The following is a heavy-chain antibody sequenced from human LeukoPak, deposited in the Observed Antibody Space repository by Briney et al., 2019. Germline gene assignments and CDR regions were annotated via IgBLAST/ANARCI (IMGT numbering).Heavy chain of an antibody. J-gene: IGHJ5*02. Sequence: GATLSLSCEATGFPPPDSYMPCNRLAPGKRQVGDSYISSSGSTIYFADSVKGRFTVSRDNAKNSLSLQMNSLRAEDTAVYYCARDFWSGFYNNWFDPWGQGTLVIVSS. CDR2: ISSSGSTI. CDR1: GFPPPDSY. CDR3: ARDFWSGFYNNWFDP. V-gene: IGHV3-11*01. D-gene: IGHD3-3*01.